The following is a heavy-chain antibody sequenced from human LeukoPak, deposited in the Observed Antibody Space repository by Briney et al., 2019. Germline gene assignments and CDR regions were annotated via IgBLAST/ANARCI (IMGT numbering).Heavy chain of an antibody. J-gene: IGHJ3*02. D-gene: IGHD2-2*01. V-gene: IGHV3-15*01. CDR3: TTDSDIVVVPAADDAFDI. CDR2: IKSKTDGGTT. Sequence: PAGSLRLSCAASGFTFSNAWMSWVRQAPGKGLEWVGRIKSKTDGGTTDYAAPVKGRFTISRDDSKNTLYLQMNSLKTEDTAVYYCTTDSDIVVVPAADDAFDIWGQGTMVTVSS. CDR1: GFTFSNAW.